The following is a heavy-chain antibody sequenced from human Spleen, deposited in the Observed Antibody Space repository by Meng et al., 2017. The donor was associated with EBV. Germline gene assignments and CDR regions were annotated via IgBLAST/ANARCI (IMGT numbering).Heavy chain of an antibody. D-gene: IGHD4-17*01. J-gene: IGHJ4*02. CDR1: GGTFSNFA. CDR2: IIPIFGRA. V-gene: IGHV1-69*01. Sequence: VQLWKSGARVKKPGSSVKLSCKASGGTFSNFAITWVRQAPGQGLEWMGGIIPIFGRALYAQKFQGRATISAGGSTSTAFLDLSSLRSDDTGVYYCASGDNGAYQALKYWGQGTLVTVSS. CDR3: ASGDNGAYQALKY.